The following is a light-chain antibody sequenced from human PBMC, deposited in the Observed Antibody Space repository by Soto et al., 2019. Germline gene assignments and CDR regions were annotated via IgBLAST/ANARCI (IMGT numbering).Light chain of an antibody. CDR2: GAS. V-gene: IGKV3-20*01. CDR3: QQYGSSIT. Sequence: PGERATLSCRASQTMSNNLAWYQQKPGQPPRLLIYGASTRATGIPARFSGSGSGTDFTLTISRLEPEDFAVYYCQQYGSSITFGQGTRLEI. CDR1: QTMSNN. J-gene: IGKJ5*01.